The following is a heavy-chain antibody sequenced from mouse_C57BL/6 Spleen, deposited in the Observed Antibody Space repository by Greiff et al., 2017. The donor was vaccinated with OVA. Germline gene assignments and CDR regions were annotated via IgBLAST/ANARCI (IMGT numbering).Heavy chain of an antibody. CDR1: GYTFTSYW. D-gene: IGHD2-2*01. J-gene: IGHJ4*01. Sequence: VQLQQPGAELVRPGSSVKLSCKASGYTFTSYWMHWVKQRPIQGLAWIGNIDPSDSETHYNQKFKDKATLTVDKSSSTAYMQLSSLTSEESAVYYYAAMVTTGVTYAMDYWGQGTSVTVSS. CDR3: AAMVTTGVTYAMDY. CDR2: IDPSDSET. V-gene: IGHV1-52*01.